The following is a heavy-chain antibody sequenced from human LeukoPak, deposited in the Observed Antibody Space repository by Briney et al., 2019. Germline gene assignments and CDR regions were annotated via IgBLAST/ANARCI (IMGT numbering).Heavy chain of an antibody. V-gene: IGHV3-23*01. Sequence: GGSLRLSCAASGFTFSSYAMSWVRQAPGKGLEWVSAISGSGGSTYYADSVKGRFTISRDNSKNTLYLQMNSLRSEDTAVYYCARSGTWGRWLQPEDYFDYWGQGALVTVSS. D-gene: IGHD5-24*01. J-gene: IGHJ4*02. CDR3: ARSGTWGRWLQPEDYFDY. CDR1: GFTFSSYA. CDR2: ISGSGGST.